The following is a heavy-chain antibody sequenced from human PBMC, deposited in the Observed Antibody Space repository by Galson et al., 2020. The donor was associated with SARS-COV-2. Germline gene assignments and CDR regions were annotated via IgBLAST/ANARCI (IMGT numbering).Heavy chain of an antibody. Sequence: GESLKISCQASGYRFTSYWIGWVRQMPGKGLEWLGIVFPGDSETRYSPSFQGQVTISADKSISTAYLQWSSLKASDTAMYYCARHTADCSNGICYADYYHGMDGWGKGSAVTVSA. J-gene: IGHJ6*04. CDR2: VFPGDSET. V-gene: IGHV5-51*01. CDR3: ARHTADCSNGICYADYYHGMDG. CDR1: GYRFTSYW. D-gene: IGHD2-8*01.